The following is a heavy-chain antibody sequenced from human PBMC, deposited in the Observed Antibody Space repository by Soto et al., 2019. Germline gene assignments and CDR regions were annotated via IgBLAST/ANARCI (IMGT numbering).Heavy chain of an antibody. CDR3: AESRTRWSTLYYGMDV. CDR1: GGTFSSYA. CDR2: IIPIFGTA. Sequence: SVKVSCKASGGTFSSYAISWVRQAPGQGLEWMGGIIPIFGTANYAQKFQGRVTITADESTSTAYMELSSLRSEDTAVYYCAESRTRWSTLYYGMDVWGQGTTVTVSS. V-gene: IGHV1-69*13. D-gene: IGHD2-15*01. J-gene: IGHJ6*02.